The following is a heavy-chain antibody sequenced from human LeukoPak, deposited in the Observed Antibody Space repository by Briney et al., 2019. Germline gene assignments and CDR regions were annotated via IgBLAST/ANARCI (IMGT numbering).Heavy chain of an antibody. CDR2: IYHSGST. J-gene: IGHJ4*02. CDR1: GYSISSGYY. CDR3: ARDGKLDMVRGVIED. D-gene: IGHD3-10*01. V-gene: IGHV4-38-2*02. Sequence: SSETLSLTCTVSGYSISSGYYWGWIRQPPGKGLEWIGSIYHSGSTYYNPSLKSRVTISVDTSKNQFSLKLSSVTAADTAVYYCARDGKLDMVRGVIEDWGQGTLVTVSS.